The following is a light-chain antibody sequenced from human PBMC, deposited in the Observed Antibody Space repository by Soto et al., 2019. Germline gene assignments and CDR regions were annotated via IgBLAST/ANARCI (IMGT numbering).Light chain of an antibody. V-gene: IGKV3-11*01. Sequence: EIVLTQSPATLSLSPGERVTLSCRASQSVRNYLAWYQQKPGQAPRFLIYDASNRATGIPARFSGSGSGTDFTLTISSLEPEDFGVYYCQQRNNWPITFGQGTRLEIK. CDR3: QQRNNWPIT. CDR1: QSVRNY. CDR2: DAS. J-gene: IGKJ5*01.